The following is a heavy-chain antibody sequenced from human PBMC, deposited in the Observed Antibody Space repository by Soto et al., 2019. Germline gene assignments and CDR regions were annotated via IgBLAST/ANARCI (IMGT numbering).Heavy chain of an antibody. J-gene: IGHJ4*02. CDR1: GFTFDDYA. V-gene: IGHV3-9*01. Sequence: EVQLVESGGGLVQPGRSLRLSCAASGFTFDDYAMHWVRQAPGKGLEWVSGISWNSGSIGYADSVKGRFTISRDNAKNSLYLQMNSLRAEDTALYYCAKARWLQTPDYFDYWGQGTLVTVSS. CDR2: ISWNSGSI. D-gene: IGHD5-12*01. CDR3: AKARWLQTPDYFDY.